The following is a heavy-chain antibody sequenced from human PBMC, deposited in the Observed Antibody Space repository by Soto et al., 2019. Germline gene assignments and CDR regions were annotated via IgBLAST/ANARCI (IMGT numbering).Heavy chain of an antibody. CDR3: AKDKGDGQQLVRAAFDY. CDR2: ISWNSGSI. J-gene: IGHJ4*02. Sequence: EVQLVESGGGLVQPGRSLRLSCAASGFTFDDYAMHWVRQAPGKGLEWVSGISWNSGSIGYADSVKGRFTISRDNAKNSLYLQMNSLRAEDTALYYCAKDKGDGQQLVRAAFDYWGQGTLVTVSS. V-gene: IGHV3-9*01. CDR1: GFTFDDYA. D-gene: IGHD6-13*01.